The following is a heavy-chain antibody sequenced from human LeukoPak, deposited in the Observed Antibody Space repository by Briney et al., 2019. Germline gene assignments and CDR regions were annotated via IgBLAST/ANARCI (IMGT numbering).Heavy chain of an antibody. D-gene: IGHD5-18*01. Sequence: SETLSLTCTVSGGSITNYYWGWIRQPPGKGLEWMGYIYYSGNTKYNPSLKSRVTISADTSKNLFSLKLSSVTAADTAVYYCARTTEGGYTYGYFYYYYMDVWGKGTTVTISS. CDR2: IYYSGNT. J-gene: IGHJ6*03. CDR3: ARTTEGGYTYGYFYYYYMDV. V-gene: IGHV4-59*01. CDR1: GGSITNYY.